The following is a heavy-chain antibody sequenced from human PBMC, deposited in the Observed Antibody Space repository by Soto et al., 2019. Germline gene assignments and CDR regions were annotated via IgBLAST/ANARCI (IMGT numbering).Heavy chain of an antibody. CDR3: ARQKDIVDTLYGMEV. V-gene: IGHV5-51*01. Sequence: VESLKISFKFSGYSFTSYLIFFVLQMPGKGLEWMGIIYPGDSDTRYSPSFQGQVTISADKSISTAYLQWSRLKASATAMYYCARQKDIVDTLYGMEVWGQGTTV. D-gene: IGHD5-12*01. J-gene: IGHJ6*02. CDR2: IYPGDSDT. CDR1: GYSFTSYL.